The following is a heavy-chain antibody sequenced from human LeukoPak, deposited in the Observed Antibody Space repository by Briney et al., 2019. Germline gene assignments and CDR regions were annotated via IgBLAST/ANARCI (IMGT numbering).Heavy chain of an antibody. CDR3: ARSREWSPAH. V-gene: IGHV1-2*02. D-gene: IGHD3-3*01. Sequence: ASVKVSCKASGYTFTGHYMHWVRQAPGQGLEWMGWINPNSGGTNYAQKFQGRVTMTRDTSISTAYMELSRLRSDDTAVYYCARSREWSPAHWGQGTLVTVSS. CDR2: INPNSGGT. CDR1: GYTFTGHY. J-gene: IGHJ4*02.